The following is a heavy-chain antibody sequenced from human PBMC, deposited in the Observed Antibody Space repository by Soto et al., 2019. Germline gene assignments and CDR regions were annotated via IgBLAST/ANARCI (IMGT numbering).Heavy chain of an antibody. Sequence: ASVKVSSEVSGYTLIELSMHWVRQAPGQGLEWMGGSDPEEGETIYAQKFQGRVTMTEDTSTDTAYRERSSLRSDDTAVYYCATDREKVPDHWGQGTLVTVSS. D-gene: IGHD3-10*01. CDR3: ATDREKVPDH. CDR2: SDPEEGET. CDR1: GYTLIELS. V-gene: IGHV1-24*01. J-gene: IGHJ5*02.